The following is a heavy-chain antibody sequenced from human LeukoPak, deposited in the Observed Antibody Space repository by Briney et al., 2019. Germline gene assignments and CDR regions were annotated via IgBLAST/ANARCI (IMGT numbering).Heavy chain of an antibody. CDR3: ARSDYYGSAFDI. V-gene: IGHV4-38-2*02. Sequence: PSETLSLTCTVSGYSISSGYYWGWIRQPPGKGLEWIGSIYHSGSTYYNPSPKSRVTISVDTSKNQFSLKLSSVTAADTAVYYCARSDYYGSAFDIWGQGTMVTVSS. CDR2: IYHSGST. D-gene: IGHD3-10*01. CDR1: GYSISSGYY. J-gene: IGHJ3*02.